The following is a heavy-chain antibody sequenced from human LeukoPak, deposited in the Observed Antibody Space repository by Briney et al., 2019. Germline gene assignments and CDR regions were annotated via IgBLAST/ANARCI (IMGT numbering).Heavy chain of an antibody. J-gene: IGHJ5*02. CDR2: INAGNGNT. D-gene: IGHD4-17*01. Sequence: ASVKVSCKASGYTFTSYAMHWVRQAPGQRLEWMGWINAGNGNTKYSQKFQGRITITRDTSASTAYMELSSLRSEDTAVYYCARSGITVATMDNWWFGDWFDPWGQGTLVTVSS. CDR1: GYTFTSYA. CDR3: ARSGITVATMDNWWFGDWFDP. V-gene: IGHV1-3*01.